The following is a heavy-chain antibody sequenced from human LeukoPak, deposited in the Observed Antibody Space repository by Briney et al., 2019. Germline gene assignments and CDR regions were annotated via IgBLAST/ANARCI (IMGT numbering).Heavy chain of an antibody. J-gene: IGHJ4*02. CDR2: IKQDGSEK. Sequence: GGSLRLSCAASGFTFSSYWMSWVRQAPGKGLEWVANIKQDGSEKYYVDSVKGRFTISRDNAKSSLSLQMNSLRAEDTAVYYCARGRCSSTSCFFDYWGQGTLVTVSS. CDR1: GFTFSSYW. CDR3: ARGRCSSTSCFFDY. D-gene: IGHD2-2*01. V-gene: IGHV3-7*01.